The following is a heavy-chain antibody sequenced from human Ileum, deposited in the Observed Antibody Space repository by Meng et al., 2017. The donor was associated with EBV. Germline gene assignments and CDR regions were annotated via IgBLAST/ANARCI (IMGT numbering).Heavy chain of an antibody. D-gene: IGHD1-26*01. CDR1: GYSISTTSW. J-gene: IGHJ4*02. CDR2: IYYSGTP. CDR3: ARNSESGSYIDY. Sequence: QTQPQLLGPGRLMLSDPLSLPCAFSGYSISTTSWGGWIRQPPGKVLEWIGHIYYSGTPYNNPSLKSRVTMSIDPSKNQFSLKLSSVTAVDTAVYYCARNSESGSYIDYWGLGTLVTVSS. V-gene: IGHV4-28*01.